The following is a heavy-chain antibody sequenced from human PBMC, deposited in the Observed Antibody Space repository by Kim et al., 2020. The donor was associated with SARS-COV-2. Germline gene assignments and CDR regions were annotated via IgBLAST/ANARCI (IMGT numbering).Heavy chain of an antibody. D-gene: IGHD1-26*01. CDR3: ATSHTLFSGTYWPPFDY. CDR2: IYDGDNT. CDR1: GFGVSSNY. Sequence: GGSLRLSCAPSGFGVSSNYMSWVCQAPGKGLEWVSLIYDGDNTYYADSVKGRFTISRDNFRNTLYLQMNNLRADDTAVYYCATSHTLFSGTYWPPFDYWGQGTLVTVSS. V-gene: IGHV3-53*01. J-gene: IGHJ4*02.